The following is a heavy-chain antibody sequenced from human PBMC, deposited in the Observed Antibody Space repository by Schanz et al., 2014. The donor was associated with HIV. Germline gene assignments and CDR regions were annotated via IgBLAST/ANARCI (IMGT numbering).Heavy chain of an antibody. J-gene: IGHJ4*02. CDR3: TREGNYYGGSVPGH. CDR2: INWNGDTT. D-gene: IGHD2-21*01. V-gene: IGHV3-23*01. Sequence: EVQLLESGGGLVQPGGSLRLSCAASGFTFNNYAMSWVRQAPGKGLEWVAVINWNGDTTYYADSVKGRCTISRDNSNTFLFLPIATLIAEVPATYYSTREGNYYGGSVPGHWGQGALVSVSS. CDR1: GFTFNNYA.